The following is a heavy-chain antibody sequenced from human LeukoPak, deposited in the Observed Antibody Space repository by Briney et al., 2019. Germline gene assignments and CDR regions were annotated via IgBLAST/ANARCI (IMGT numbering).Heavy chain of an antibody. CDR3: AARQRITIGY. Sequence: SDTLSLTCTVSGGSISSISDIWGWIRQPPGKGLEWIGTIYYSGSTYYNPSLKSRVTISVDTSKNQFSLKLSSVTAADTAVYYCAARQRITIGYWGQGTLVTVSS. CDR2: IYYSGST. CDR1: GGSISSISDI. V-gene: IGHV4-39*01. D-gene: IGHD3-3*02. J-gene: IGHJ4*02.